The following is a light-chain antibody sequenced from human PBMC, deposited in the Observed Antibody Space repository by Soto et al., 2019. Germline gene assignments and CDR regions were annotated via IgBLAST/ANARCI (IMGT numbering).Light chain of an antibody. V-gene: IGKV3-15*01. CDR1: QSLRSN. CDR2: SAS. Sequence: EIVMTQSPVTLSVSPGETVTLSCRASQSLRSNLAWYQKKPGQTPRLLIYSASIWAAATPARFSGSGAGTNFSLTISSLQSEDFAVYYCQQHDKLPPAFGQRTKVDLK. J-gene: IGKJ1*01. CDR3: QQHDKLPPA.